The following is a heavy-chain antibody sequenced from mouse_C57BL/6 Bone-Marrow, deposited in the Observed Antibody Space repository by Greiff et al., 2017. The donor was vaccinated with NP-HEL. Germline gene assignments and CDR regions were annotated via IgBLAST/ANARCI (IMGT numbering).Heavy chain of an antibody. V-gene: IGHV7-1*01. J-gene: IGHJ1*03. CDR2: SRNKANDYTT. CDR3: ARDANSNYAYWYFDV. D-gene: IGHD2-5*01. CDR1: GFTFSDFY. Sequence: EVKVVESGGGLVQPGRSLRLSCATSGFTFSDFYMEWVRQAPGKGLEWIAASRNKANDYTTEYSASVKGRFIVSRDTSQSILYLQMNALRAEDTASYYGARDANSNYAYWYFDVWGTGTTVTVSS.